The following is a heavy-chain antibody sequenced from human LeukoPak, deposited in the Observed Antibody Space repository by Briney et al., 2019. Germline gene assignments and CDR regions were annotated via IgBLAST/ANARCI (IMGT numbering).Heavy chain of an antibody. D-gene: IGHD3-3*01. CDR1: DGSISSYY. CDR3: ARQTVDYDFWSGYYTTVYFDY. J-gene: IGHJ4*02. V-gene: IGHV4-4*09. CDR2: IYTSGST. Sequence: PSETLSLTCTVSDGSISSYYWSWIRQPPGKGLEWIGYIYTSGSTNYNPSLKSRVTISVDTSKNQFSLKLSSVTAADTAVYYCARQTVDYDFWSGYYTTVYFDYWGQGTLVTVSS.